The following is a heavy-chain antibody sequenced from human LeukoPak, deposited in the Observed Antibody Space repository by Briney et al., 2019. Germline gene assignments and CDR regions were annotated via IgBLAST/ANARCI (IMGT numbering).Heavy chain of an antibody. Sequence: GGSLRLSCAASGFTFTGYGIHWVRQAPGKGLEWVSCITSSSSSIYYADSVKGRFTISRDNAKNSLYLQMNSLRDEDTAVYYCARDDGTYRRYFDYWGQGTLVTVSS. V-gene: IGHV3-48*02. CDR1: GFTFTGYG. D-gene: IGHD5-18*01. J-gene: IGHJ4*02. CDR3: ARDDGTYRRYFDY. CDR2: ITSSSSSI.